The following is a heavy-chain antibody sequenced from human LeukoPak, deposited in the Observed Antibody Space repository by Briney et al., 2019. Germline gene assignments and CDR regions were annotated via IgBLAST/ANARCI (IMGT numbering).Heavy chain of an antibody. D-gene: IGHD5-12*01. CDR1: GFTFSSFA. CDR2: IFGSGSTI. V-gene: IGHV3-23*01. J-gene: IGHJ1*01. CDR3: ARNRPAGYAYGFELQH. Sequence: GGSLRLSCAASGFTFSSFAMYWVRRAPGKGLEWISGIFGSGSTIYYADSVKGRFTISRDNSKNTVFLQMNSLRAEDTAVYYCARNRPAGYAYGFELQHWGQGTLVTVSS.